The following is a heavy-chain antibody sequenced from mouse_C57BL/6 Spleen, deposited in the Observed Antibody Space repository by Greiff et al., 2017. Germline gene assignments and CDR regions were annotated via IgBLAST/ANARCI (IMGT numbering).Heavy chain of an antibody. Sequence: EVQLQQSGTVLARPGASVKMSCKTSGYTFTSTWIHWVKQRPGQGLEWIGAIYPGNSDTSYNQKFKGKAKLTAVTSASTAYMELSSLTNEDSAVYYCTRSGDGYYVGWFAYWGQGTLVTVSA. J-gene: IGHJ3*01. V-gene: IGHV1-5*01. CDR2: IYPGNSDT. D-gene: IGHD2-3*01. CDR3: TRSGDGYYVGWFAY. CDR1: GYTFTSTW.